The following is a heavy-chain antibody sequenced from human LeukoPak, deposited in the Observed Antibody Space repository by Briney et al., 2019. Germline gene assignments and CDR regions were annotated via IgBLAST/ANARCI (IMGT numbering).Heavy chain of an antibody. Sequence: PGGSLRLSCAASGSTFSSYGIHWVRQAPGKGLEYVSAISNNGGSTYYAISVKGRFTISRDNSKSTVYLQMGSLRAEDMAVYYCARDLAIRFYGMDVWGYGTADTVSS. CDR3: ARDLAIRFYGMDV. CDR2: ISNNGGST. J-gene: IGHJ6*04. CDR1: GSTFSSYG. V-gene: IGHV3-64*01.